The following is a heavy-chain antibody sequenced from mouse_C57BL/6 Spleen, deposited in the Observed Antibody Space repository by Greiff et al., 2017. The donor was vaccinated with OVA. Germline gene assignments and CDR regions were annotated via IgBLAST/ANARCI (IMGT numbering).Heavy chain of an antibody. J-gene: IGHJ4*01. CDR2: IDPENGDT. CDR3: TLHYYYGSSPYAMDY. Sequence: VQLQQSGAELVRPGASVKLSCTASGFNIKDDYMHWVKQRPEQGLEWIGWIDPENGDTEYASKFQGKATITADTSSNTAYLQLSSLTSEDTAVYYCTLHYYYGSSPYAMDYWGQGTSVTVSS. CDR1: GFNIKDDY. V-gene: IGHV14-4*01. D-gene: IGHD1-1*01.